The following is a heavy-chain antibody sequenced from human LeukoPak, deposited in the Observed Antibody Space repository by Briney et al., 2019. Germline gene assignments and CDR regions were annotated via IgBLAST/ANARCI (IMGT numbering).Heavy chain of an antibody. CDR3: ASGFGYKDGMDV. Sequence: SETLSLTCTVSGGSISSSSYYWGWIRQPPGKGLEWIGSIYCSGSTYYNPSLKSRVTISVDTSKNQFSLKLSSVTAADTAVYYCASGFGYKDGMDVWGQGTTVTVSS. D-gene: IGHD5-18*01. J-gene: IGHJ6*02. V-gene: IGHV4-39*01. CDR1: GGSISSSSYY. CDR2: IYCSGST.